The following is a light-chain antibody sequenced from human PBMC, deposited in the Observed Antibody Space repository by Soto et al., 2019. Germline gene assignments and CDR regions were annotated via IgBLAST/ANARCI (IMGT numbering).Light chain of an antibody. CDR2: EVS. CDR1: SSDIGDYNY. Sequence: QSALTQPASVSGSPGQSITISYTGTSSDIGDYNYVSWYQQYPGKAPKLIISEVSSRPSGISNRFSGSKSASTASLTISGLQPEYEADYYCCSYSTTIPYVFGTGTKVTVL. V-gene: IGLV2-14*01. J-gene: IGLJ1*01. CDR3: CSYSTTIPYV.